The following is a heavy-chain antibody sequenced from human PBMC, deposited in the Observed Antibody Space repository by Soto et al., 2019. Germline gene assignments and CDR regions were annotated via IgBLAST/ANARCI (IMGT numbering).Heavy chain of an antibody. CDR3: AKDGYSGYDWYYFDY. CDR1: GFTFSSYA. J-gene: IGHJ4*02. Sequence: GGSLRLSCAASGFTFSSYAMSWVRQAPGKGLEWVSAISGSGGSTYYADSVKGRFTISRDNSKNTLYLQMNSLRAEDTAVYYCAKDGYSGYDWYYFDYWGQGTLVTVSS. CDR2: ISGSGGST. V-gene: IGHV3-23*01. D-gene: IGHD5-12*01.